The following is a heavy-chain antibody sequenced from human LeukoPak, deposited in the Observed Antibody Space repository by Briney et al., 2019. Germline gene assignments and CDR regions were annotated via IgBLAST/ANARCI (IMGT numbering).Heavy chain of an antibody. Sequence: SETLSLTCTVSGGSISSSSYYWGWIRQPPGKGLEWIGSIYYSGSTYYNPSLKSRVTISVDTSKNQFSLKLSSVTAADTAVYYCARGRIVVVPAAPSVDPWGQGTLVTVSS. CDR3: ARGRIVVVPAAPSVDP. V-gene: IGHV4-39*07. CDR2: IYYSGST. CDR1: GGSISSSSYY. J-gene: IGHJ5*02. D-gene: IGHD2-2*01.